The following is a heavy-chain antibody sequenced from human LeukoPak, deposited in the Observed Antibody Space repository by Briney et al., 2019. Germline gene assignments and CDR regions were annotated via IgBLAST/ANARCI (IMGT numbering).Heavy chain of an antibody. V-gene: IGHV3-53*01. CDR3: ARDRLYYYDSSGYSGAMYGMDV. Sequence: SGGSLRLSCAASGFTVSSNCMSWVRQAPGKGLEWVSVIYSGGSTYYADSVKGRFTISKDNSKNTLYLQMNSLRAEDTAVYYCARDRLYYYDSSGYSGAMYGMDVWGLGTTVTVSS. CDR2: IYSGGST. J-gene: IGHJ6*02. CDR1: GFTVSSNC. D-gene: IGHD3-22*01.